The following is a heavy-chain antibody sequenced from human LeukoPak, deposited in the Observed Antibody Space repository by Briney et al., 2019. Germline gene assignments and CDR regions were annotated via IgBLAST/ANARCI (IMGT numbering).Heavy chain of an antibody. CDR2: IYYSGST. CDR3: ARGRDGYRRLDY. J-gene: IGHJ4*02. D-gene: IGHD5-24*01. Sequence: SETLSLTCTVSGGSICVGGYEWSWVRQPPGEGLEWIRYIYYSGSTNYNPSLKSRVTISVDTSKNQFSLKLSSVTAADTAVYYCARGRDGYRRLDYWGQGTLVTVSS. CDR1: GGSICVGGYE. V-gene: IGHV4-61*08.